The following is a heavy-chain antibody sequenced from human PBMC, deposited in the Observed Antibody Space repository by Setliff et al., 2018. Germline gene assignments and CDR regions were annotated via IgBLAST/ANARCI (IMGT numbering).Heavy chain of an antibody. V-gene: IGHV4-34*01. J-gene: IGHJ5*02. CDR2: MNNRGST. CDR3: ARGRKSAAGRLDA. CDR1: GGTISDYY. D-gene: IGHD2-15*01. Sequence: SETLSLTCAGSGGTISDYYWSWIRQSPEKGLEWVGDMNNRGSTNYNPSLRSRVTISIDKSKNQFSLKLISVTAADTAVYYCARGRKSAAGRLDAWGQGTLVTVSS.